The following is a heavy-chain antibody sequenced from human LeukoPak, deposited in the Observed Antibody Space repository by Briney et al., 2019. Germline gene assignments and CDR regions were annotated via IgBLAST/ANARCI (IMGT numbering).Heavy chain of an antibody. CDR1: GGSISSSSYY. V-gene: IGHV4-39*01. D-gene: IGHD3-22*01. Sequence: SETLSLTCTVSGGSISSSSYYWGWIRQPPGKGLEWIGSIYYSGSTYHNPSLKSRVTISVDTSKNQFSLKLSSVTAADTAVYYCARKQYYYDSSGYSNWFDPWGQGTLVTVSS. CDR3: ARKQYYYDSSGYSNWFDP. CDR2: IYYSGST. J-gene: IGHJ5*02.